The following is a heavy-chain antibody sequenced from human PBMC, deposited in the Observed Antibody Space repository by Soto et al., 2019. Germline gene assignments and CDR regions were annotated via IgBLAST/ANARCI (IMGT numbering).Heavy chain of an antibody. D-gene: IGHD3-22*01. Sequence: PSETLSLTCTVSGGSISSGDYYWSWIRQPPGKGKKWIGYIYYSGSTYYNPSLKSRVTISVDTSKNQFSLKLSSVTAADTAVYYCARFFSNYYDSSGYYYFDYWGQGTLVTVSS. V-gene: IGHV4-30-4*01. CDR3: ARFFSNYYDSSGYYYFDY. CDR1: GGSISSGDYY. CDR2: IYYSGST. J-gene: IGHJ4*02.